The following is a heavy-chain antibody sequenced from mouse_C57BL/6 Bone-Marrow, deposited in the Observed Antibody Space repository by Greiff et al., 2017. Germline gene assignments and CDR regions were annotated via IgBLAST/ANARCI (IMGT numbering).Heavy chain of an antibody. CDR2: IISNGGST. V-gene: IGHV5-2*01. Sequence: EVQVVESGGGLVQPGESLKLSCESNEYEFPSHDMSWVRKTPEKRLELVAAIISNGGSTYYPDTMERRFIISRDNTKKTRYLQMSSLGSEDTALYYCARFSTTVVATGYWGQGTTLTVSS. J-gene: IGHJ2*01. D-gene: IGHD1-1*01. CDR1: EYEFPSHD. CDR3: ARFSTTVVATGY.